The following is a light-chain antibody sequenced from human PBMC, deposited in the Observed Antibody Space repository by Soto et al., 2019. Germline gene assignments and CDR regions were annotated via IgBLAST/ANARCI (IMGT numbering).Light chain of an antibody. CDR2: GAS. CDR1: QRISSSY. V-gene: IGKV3-20*01. J-gene: IGKJ4*01. Sequence: ENMLLLLPGPLSLSIGERATLSCRVSQRISSSYLAWYQQKPGQAPKILIYGASSRATGIPGRFSGSGSGTDFTLTTSRLEPEDFAVYYCQHLVRLLRSFGGGTQVDIK. CDR3: QHLVRLLRS.